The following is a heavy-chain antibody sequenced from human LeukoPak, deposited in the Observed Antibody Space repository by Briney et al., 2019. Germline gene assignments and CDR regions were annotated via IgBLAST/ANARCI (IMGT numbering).Heavy chain of an antibody. V-gene: IGHV4-38-2*01. CDR3: ATSAAVLGYCSSTSCSTGAFDI. CDR2: IYHSGST. Sequence: SETLSLTCAVSGYSISSGYYWGWIWQPPGKGLEWIGSIYHSGSTYYNPSLKSRVTISVDTSKNQFSLKLSSVTAADTAVYYCATSAAVLGYCSSTSCSTGAFDIWGQGTMVTVSS. J-gene: IGHJ3*02. D-gene: IGHD2-2*01. CDR1: GYSISSGYY.